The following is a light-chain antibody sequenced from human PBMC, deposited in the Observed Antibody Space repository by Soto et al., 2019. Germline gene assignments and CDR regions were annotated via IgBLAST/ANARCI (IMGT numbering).Light chain of an antibody. Sequence: DVVMTQSPVSSPVTLGQPASISCRASQSLAHSNGDTYLSWLHQRPGQPPRLLIYRVSNRLAGVPDRFSDSGAGTDFTLKISRVEAEDVGVFYCMQATHFPRTFGQGTKVDIK. J-gene: IGKJ1*01. CDR3: MQATHFPRT. CDR1: QSLAHSNGDTY. CDR2: RVS. V-gene: IGKV2-24*01.